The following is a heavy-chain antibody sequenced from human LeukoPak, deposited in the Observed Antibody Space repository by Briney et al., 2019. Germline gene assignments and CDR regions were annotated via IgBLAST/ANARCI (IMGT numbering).Heavy chain of an antibody. D-gene: IGHD2-21*02. J-gene: IGHJ4*02. CDR2: ISSSSSTI. V-gene: IGHV3-48*01. CDR3: ARDFAYCGGDCYYYFDY. Sequence: GGSLRLSCAASGFTFSSYSMNWVRQAPGKGLEWVSYISSSSSTIYYADSVKGRFTISRDNAKNSLYLQMNSLRAEDTAVYYCARDFAYCGGDCYYYFDYWGQGTLVTVSS. CDR1: GFTFSSYS.